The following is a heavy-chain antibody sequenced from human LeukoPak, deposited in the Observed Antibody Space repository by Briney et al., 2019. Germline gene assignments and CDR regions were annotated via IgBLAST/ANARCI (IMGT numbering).Heavy chain of an antibody. J-gene: IGHJ4*02. V-gene: IGHV3-23*01. CDR2: ISGSDGST. Sequence: GGSLRLSCTASGFTFSNYAMSWVRQAPGKGLERVSTISGSDGSTYYADSVKGRFAISRDSSKNTLYLQMNSLRVEDTAIYYCAKGRGYCTGGSCYSDYWGQGTLVTVSS. D-gene: IGHD2-15*01. CDR3: AKGRGYCTGGSCYSDY. CDR1: GFTFSNYA.